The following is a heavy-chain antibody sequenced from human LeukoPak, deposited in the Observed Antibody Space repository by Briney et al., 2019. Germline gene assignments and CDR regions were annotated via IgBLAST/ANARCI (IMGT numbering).Heavy chain of an antibody. CDR1: GGSVSSGSYY. J-gene: IGHJ4*02. D-gene: IGHD5-18*01. CDR2: IYYSGST. V-gene: IGHV4-61*01. Sequence: PSETLSLTCTVSGGSVSSGSYYWSWIRQPPGKGLEWIGYIYYSGSTNYNPSLKRRVTISVDTSKNQFSLKLCSVTAADTAVYYCASFPFEQLAPYWGQGTLVTVSS. CDR3: ASFPFEQLAPY.